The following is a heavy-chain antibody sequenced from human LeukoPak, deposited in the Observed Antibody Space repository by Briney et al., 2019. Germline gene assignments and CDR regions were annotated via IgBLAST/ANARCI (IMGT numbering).Heavy chain of an antibody. D-gene: IGHD5-24*01. V-gene: IGHV4-59*01. Sequence: KASETLSLTCTVSGGSISSYYWSWIRKPPGKGLEWIGCIYYSGSTNYNPSLKSRVTISVDTSNNQFSLKLTSLTAADTAVYYCARGRTGRTISFDYWGQGTLVTVSS. CDR1: GGSISSYY. CDR2: IYYSGST. CDR3: ARGRTGRTISFDY. J-gene: IGHJ4*02.